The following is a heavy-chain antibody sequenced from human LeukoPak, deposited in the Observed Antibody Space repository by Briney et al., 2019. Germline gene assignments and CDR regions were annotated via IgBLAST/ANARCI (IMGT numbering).Heavy chain of an antibody. CDR1: GFTFDDYA. V-gene: IGHV3-9*01. Sequence: GGSLRLPCAASGFTFDDYAMHWVRQAPGKGLEWVSGISWNSGSIGYADSVKGRFTISRDNAKNSLYLQMNSLRAEDTALYYCVKEDNSGSNLGAFDIWGQGTMVTVSS. J-gene: IGHJ3*02. CDR2: ISWNSGSI. D-gene: IGHD1-26*01. CDR3: VKEDNSGSNLGAFDI.